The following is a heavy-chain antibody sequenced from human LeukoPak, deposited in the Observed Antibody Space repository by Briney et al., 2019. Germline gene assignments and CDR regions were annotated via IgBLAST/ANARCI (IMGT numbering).Heavy chain of an antibody. Sequence: PGGSLRLSCAVSGLTVSSNYMSWVRQAPGKGLEWDAVIYSGGSTNYDDSVKGRFTISRPNSKNTLYLQMNSLRAEDTTVYYCASGIFPCSPAGMDVWGQGTTVTVSS. CDR1: GLTVSSNY. CDR3: ASGIFPCSPAGMDV. CDR2: IYSGGST. J-gene: IGHJ6*02. V-gene: IGHV3-53*04. D-gene: IGHD3-3*01.